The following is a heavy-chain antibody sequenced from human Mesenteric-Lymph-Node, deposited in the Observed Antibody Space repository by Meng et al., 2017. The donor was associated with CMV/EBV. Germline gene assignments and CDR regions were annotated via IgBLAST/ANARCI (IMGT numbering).Heavy chain of an antibody. J-gene: IGHJ4*02. CDR3: ARGRTDFDS. CDR1: GGSLTDYF. Sequence: VQLQQSGAGLLKTSETLSLTCAVYGGSLTDYFWSWIRQAPEKGLEWIGDISHGGRTNYNPSLKSRVTISVDTSNNQFSLRVASVTAADTAVYYCARGRTDFDSWGQGTLVTVSS. CDR2: ISHGGRT. V-gene: IGHV4-34*01. D-gene: IGHD1-1*01.